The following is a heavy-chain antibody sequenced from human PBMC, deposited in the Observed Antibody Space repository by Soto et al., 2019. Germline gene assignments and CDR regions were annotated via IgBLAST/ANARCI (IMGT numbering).Heavy chain of an antibody. CDR2: ISSRLIYI. CDR1: GFTFSSYT. Sequence: EVQLVESGGGLVKPGGSLRLSCAASGFTFSSYTMNWVRQAPGKGLEWVSSISSRLIYIYYADSMKGRFTISRDNAKNILYLKMKSLSDEDTAIYYCARGGIRRVINYFDHWGRGTLVTVSS. D-gene: IGHD3-10*01. V-gene: IGHV3-21*01. CDR3: ARGGIRRVINYFDH. J-gene: IGHJ4*02.